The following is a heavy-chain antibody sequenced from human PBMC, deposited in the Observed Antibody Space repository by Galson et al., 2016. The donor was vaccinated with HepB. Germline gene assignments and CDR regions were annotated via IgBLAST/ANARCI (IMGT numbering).Heavy chain of an antibody. CDR1: GFIFRNHG. J-gene: IGHJ6*02. D-gene: IGHD3-22*01. CDR3: ARGGNYGDSGYYSNYVGMVA. CDR2: IWFDGTQ. V-gene: IGHV3-33*01. Sequence: SLRLSCAASGFIFRNHGMHWVRQAPGKGLEWVAIIWFDGTQFYGDSVAGRFTISRDISENTLFLQVNSLRAEDTAVYYCARGGNYGDSGYYSNYVGMVAWGQGTTVTVSS.